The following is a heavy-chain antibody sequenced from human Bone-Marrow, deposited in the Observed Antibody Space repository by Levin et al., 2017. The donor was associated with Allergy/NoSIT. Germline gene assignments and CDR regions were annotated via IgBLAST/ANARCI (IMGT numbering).Heavy chain of an antibody. J-gene: IGHJ6*02. D-gene: IGHD4-11*01. CDR3: AKDLVRTETNYYYGMDV. CDR1: GFTFSSYG. V-gene: IGHV3-30*18. CDR2: ISYDGSNK. Sequence: GGSLRLSCAASGFTFSSYGMHWVRQAPGKGLEWVAVISYDGSNKYYADSVKGRFTISRDNSKNTLYLQMNSLRAEDTAVYYCAKDLVRTETNYYYGMDVWGQGTTVTVSS.